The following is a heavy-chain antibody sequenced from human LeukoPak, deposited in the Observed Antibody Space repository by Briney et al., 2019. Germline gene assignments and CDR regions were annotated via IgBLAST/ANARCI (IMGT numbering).Heavy chain of an antibody. CDR2: ISSSGSNI. V-gene: IGHV3-11*04. D-gene: IGHD3-22*01. J-gene: IGHJ4*02. Sequence: PGGSLRLSCAASGFTFSDYYMSWIRQAPGKGLEWVSYISSSGSNIYYADSVKGRFTISRDNAKNSLYLQMNSLRAEDTAVYYCARKVSSGKPVDYWGQGTLVTVSS. CDR3: ARKVSSGKPVDY. CDR1: GFTFSDYY.